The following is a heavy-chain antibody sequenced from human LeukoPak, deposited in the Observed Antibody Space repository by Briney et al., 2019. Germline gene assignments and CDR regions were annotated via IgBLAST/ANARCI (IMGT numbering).Heavy chain of an antibody. J-gene: IGHJ4*02. CDR3: VRNLPMDY. Sequence: PAGSLTLSCSASGCTFSSYPMHWVRQAPGKGLEYVSSISGGGTTDYADSVRGRFTISRDNSKNTLYLQMSSLSPEDTAVYYCVRNLPMDYWGQGTLVTVSS. CDR1: GCTFSSYP. CDR2: ISGGGTT. V-gene: IGHV3-64D*06. D-gene: IGHD1-14*01.